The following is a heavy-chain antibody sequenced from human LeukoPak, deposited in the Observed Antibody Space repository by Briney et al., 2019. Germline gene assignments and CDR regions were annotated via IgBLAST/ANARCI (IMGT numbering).Heavy chain of an antibody. CDR2: IYYSGST. Sequence: PSEILSLTCTVSGGSITSYYWSWIRQPPGKGLEWIGYIYYSGSTSYNPSLKSRVTISVDTSKNQFSLKLSSVTAADTAVYYCARASSYVGHAGSWGQGTLVTVSS. V-gene: IGHV4-59*01. D-gene: IGHD1-26*01. CDR3: ARASSYVGHAGS. CDR1: GGSITSYY. J-gene: IGHJ5*02.